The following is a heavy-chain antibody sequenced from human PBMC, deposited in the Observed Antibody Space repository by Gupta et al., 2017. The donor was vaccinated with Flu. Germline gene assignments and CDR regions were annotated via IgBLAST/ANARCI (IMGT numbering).Heavy chain of an antibody. CDR1: GYTFTGYD. CDR3: ARRGQQLYLSAFDI. J-gene: IGHJ3*02. CDR2: INPNSGGT. D-gene: IGHD6-13*01. Sequence: QVQLVQSGAEVKKPGASVKVSCKASGYTFTGYDMTWVRRAPGQGLEWMGRINPNSGGTNYAQKFQGRVNMTRDTSISTAYMELSRLRSDDTAVYYCARRGQQLYLSAFDIWGQGTMVTVSS. V-gene: IGHV1-2*06.